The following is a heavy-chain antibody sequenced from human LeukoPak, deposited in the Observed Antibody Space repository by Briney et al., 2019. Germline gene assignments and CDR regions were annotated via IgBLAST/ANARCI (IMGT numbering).Heavy chain of an antibody. J-gene: IGHJ5*02. V-gene: IGHV3-48*04. D-gene: IGHD3-10*01. CDR2: ISSSGSTI. Sequence: GGSLRLSCAASGFTFSSYGMNWVRQAPGKGLEWVSYISSSGSTIYYADSVKGRFTISRDNAKNSLYLQMNSLRAEDTAVYYCARLYYYGSGSYFPNWFDPWGQGTLVTVSS. CDR3: ARLYYYGSGSYFPNWFDP. CDR1: GFTFSSYG.